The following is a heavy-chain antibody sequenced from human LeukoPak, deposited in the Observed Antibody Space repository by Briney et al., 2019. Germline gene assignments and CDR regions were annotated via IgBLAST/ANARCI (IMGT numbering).Heavy chain of an antibody. J-gene: IGHJ5*02. CDR3: ARVYYYGSGRVDP. CDR1: GASISSGGYS. V-gene: IGHV4-30-2*01. Sequence: PSQTLSLTCAVSGASISSGGYSWSWIRQPPGKGLEWIGYIYHSGSTYYNPSLKSRVTISVDRSKNQFSLKLSSVTAADTAVYYCARVYYYGSGRVDPWGQGTLVTVSS. CDR2: IYHSGST. D-gene: IGHD3-10*01.